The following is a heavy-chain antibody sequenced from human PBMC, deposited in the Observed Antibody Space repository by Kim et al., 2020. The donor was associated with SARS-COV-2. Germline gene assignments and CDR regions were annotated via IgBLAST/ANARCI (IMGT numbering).Heavy chain of an antibody. D-gene: IGHD3-10*01. CDR2: ISAYNGNK. CDR1: GYTFSDYA. J-gene: IGHJ4*02. Sequence: ASVKVSCQASGYTFSDYAITWLRRAPGQGLEWMGWISAYNGNKYFAQRFQDRVTLTTDTPTSTAYMELRSLASDDSATYFCARMRGSNYALDYWGQGTLV. V-gene: IGHV1-18*01. CDR3: ARMRGSNYALDY.